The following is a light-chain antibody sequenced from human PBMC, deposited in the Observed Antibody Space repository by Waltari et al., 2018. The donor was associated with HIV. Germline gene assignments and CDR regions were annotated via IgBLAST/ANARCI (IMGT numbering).Light chain of an antibody. CDR2: GDT. V-gene: IGLV1-40*01. Sequence: QSVLTQPPSVSGAPGQRVTISCTGSSSNIGANYDVHWYQQLPGTAPKLLIYGDTNRPSGVPDRFSGSRSGTSASLAITGLQAEDEADYYCQSYDNSLTVFGGGTKLTVL. CDR3: QSYDNSLTV. J-gene: IGLJ2*01. CDR1: SSNIGANYD.